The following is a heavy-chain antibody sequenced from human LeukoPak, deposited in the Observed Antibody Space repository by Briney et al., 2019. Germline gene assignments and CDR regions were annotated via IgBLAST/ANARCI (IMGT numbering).Heavy chain of an antibody. V-gene: IGHV3-66*02. CDR1: GFTVSSNY. CDR3: AGEQPLPDCYYYGMDV. Sequence: GGSLRLSCAASGFTVSSNYMSWVRQAPGKGLEWVSVIYSGGSTYYADSVKGRFTISRDNSKNTLYLQMNSLRAEDTAVYYCAGEQPLPDCYYYGMDVWGQGTTVTVSS. CDR2: IYSGGST. D-gene: IGHD1-26*01. J-gene: IGHJ6*02.